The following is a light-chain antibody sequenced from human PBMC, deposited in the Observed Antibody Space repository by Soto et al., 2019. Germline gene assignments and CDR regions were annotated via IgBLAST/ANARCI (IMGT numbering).Light chain of an antibody. Sequence: EIVMTQSPATLSVSPWERATLSCRASQSVSSNSAWYQQKPGQAPRLLIYGASTRATGIPARFSGSGSGTEFTLTISSLQSEDFAVYYCQQYGSSPRTFGQGTKVDIK. CDR1: QSVSSN. V-gene: IGKV3-15*01. CDR3: QQYGSSPRT. J-gene: IGKJ1*01. CDR2: GAS.